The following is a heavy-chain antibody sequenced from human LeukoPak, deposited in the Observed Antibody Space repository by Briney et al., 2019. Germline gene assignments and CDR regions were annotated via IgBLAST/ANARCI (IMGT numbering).Heavy chain of an antibody. CDR1: GYTFTSYY. Sequence: ASVKVSCKASGYTFTSYYMHCVRQAPGQGLEWMGIINPSGGSTSYAQKFQGRVSMTRDTSTSTVYMELSSLRSEDTAVYYCARDHGITMVRGVMSYFDYWGQGTLVTVSS. CDR3: ARDHGITMVRGVMSYFDY. D-gene: IGHD3-10*01. J-gene: IGHJ4*02. CDR2: INPSGGST. V-gene: IGHV1-46*01.